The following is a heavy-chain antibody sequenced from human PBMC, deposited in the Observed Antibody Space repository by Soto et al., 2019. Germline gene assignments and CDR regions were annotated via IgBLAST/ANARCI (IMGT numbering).Heavy chain of an antibody. CDR2: INHSGST. V-gene: IGHV4-34*01. CDR3: ARGRRIVVVPAAPVKFDY. CDR1: GGSFSGYY. Sequence: PSETLSLTCAVYGGSFSGYYWSWIRQPPGKGLEWIGEINHSGSTNYNPSLKSRVTISVDTSKNQFSLKLSSVTAADTAVYYCARGRRIVVVPAAPVKFDYWGQGTLVTVSS. D-gene: IGHD2-2*01. J-gene: IGHJ4*02.